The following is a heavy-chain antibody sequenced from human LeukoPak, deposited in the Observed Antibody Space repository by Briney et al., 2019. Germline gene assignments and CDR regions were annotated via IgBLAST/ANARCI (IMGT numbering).Heavy chain of an antibody. CDR3: APRGDIEHSYGYGKWFDP. V-gene: IGHV4-34*01. CDR1: GGSFSGYY. J-gene: IGHJ5*02. CDR2: INHSGST. Sequence: SETLSLTCAVYGGSFSGYYWSWIRQPPGRRLEWMGEINHSGSTNYNASLKSRVTVSVDSSKPQFSLRLRSVTAADTAVYYCAPRGDIEHSYGYGKWFDPWGQGTRVTVSS. D-gene: IGHD5-18*01.